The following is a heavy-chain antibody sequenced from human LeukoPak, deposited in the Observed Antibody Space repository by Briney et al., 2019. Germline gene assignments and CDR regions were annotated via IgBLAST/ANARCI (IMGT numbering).Heavy chain of an antibody. J-gene: IGHJ4*02. V-gene: IGHV3-48*01. CDR2: ISSSSRTI. D-gene: IGHD3-9*01. CDR3: VRTYYDILTGYNPYFDY. Sequence: GGSLRLSCAASGFTFSSYNMNWVRQAPGKGLEWVSYISSSSRTIYYADSVKDRFTISRDNAKNSLYLQMNSLRAEDTAVYYCVRTYYDILTGYNPYFDYWGQGILVTVSS. CDR1: GFTFSSYN.